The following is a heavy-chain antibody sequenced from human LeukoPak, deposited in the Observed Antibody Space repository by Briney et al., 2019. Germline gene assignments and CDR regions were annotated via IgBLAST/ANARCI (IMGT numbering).Heavy chain of an antibody. D-gene: IGHD4-17*01. CDR2: INPNSGGT. V-gene: IGHV1-2*02. CDR1: GYTFTGYY. Sequence: GASVKVSCKASGYTFTGYYMHWVRQAPGQGLEWMGWINPNSGGTNYAQKFQGRVTMTRDTSISTAYMELSRLRSDDTAVYYCASPQNDYGDYYGMDVWGQGTTVTVSS. J-gene: IGHJ6*02. CDR3: ASPQNDYGDYYGMDV.